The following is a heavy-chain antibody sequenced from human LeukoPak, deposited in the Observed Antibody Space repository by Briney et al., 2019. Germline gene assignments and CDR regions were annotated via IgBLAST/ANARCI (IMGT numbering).Heavy chain of an antibody. Sequence: PSETLSLTCTVSGGSISNYYWSWIRQSPGKGLEWIGYIYNSGSTNYNPSLKSRVTISVDTSRNQFSLRLSSVTAADTARYYCARGYGDYSQGYWGQGTLVTVSS. CDR1: GGSISNYY. D-gene: IGHD4-17*01. V-gene: IGHV4-59*01. J-gene: IGHJ4*02. CDR3: ARGYGDYSQGY. CDR2: IYNSGST.